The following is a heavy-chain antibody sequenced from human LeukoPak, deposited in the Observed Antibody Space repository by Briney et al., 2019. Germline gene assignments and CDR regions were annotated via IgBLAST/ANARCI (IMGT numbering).Heavy chain of an antibody. J-gene: IGHJ4*02. CDR3: AKDRGVATIVSPFGY. CDR1: GFIFSSPW. D-gene: IGHD5-12*01. CDR2: IQPDGSEQ. Sequence: GGSLRLSCAASGFIFSSPWMSWVRQAPGKGLEWVGNIQPDGSEQYPVDSVKGRFTISRDNSKNTLYLQMNSLRAEDTAVYYCAKDRGVATIVSPFGYWGQGTLVTVSS. V-gene: IGHV3-7*01.